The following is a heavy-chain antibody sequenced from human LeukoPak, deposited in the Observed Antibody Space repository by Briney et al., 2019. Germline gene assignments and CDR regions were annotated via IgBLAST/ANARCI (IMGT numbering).Heavy chain of an antibody. CDR2: INPNSGET. V-gene: IGHV1-2*02. D-gene: IGHD4-11*01. CDR1: VHTFTDYY. J-gene: IGHJ4*02. Sequence: ASVKVSYTPSVHTFTDYYIHWVRQAPGQGLEWMGWINPNSGETNSAQKFPGRVTITGDTSISTAYMELRRVTSDDTAVYYCARDRDYSNTERGFDYWGQGTLVTVSS. CDR3: ARDRDYSNTERGFDY.